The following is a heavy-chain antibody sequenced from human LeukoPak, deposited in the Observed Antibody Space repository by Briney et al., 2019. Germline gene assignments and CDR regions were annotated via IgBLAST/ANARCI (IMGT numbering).Heavy chain of an antibody. V-gene: IGHV4-30-4*07. D-gene: IGHD2-21*02. Sequence: PSETLSLTCAVSGGSISSGGYSWSWIRQPPGKGLEWIGYIYYSGSTYYNPSLKSRVTISVDTSKNQFSLKLSSVTAADTAVYYCAREGAYCGGDCYSPDAFDIWGQGTMVTVSS. CDR3: AREGAYCGGDCYSPDAFDI. J-gene: IGHJ3*02. CDR2: IYYSGST. CDR1: GGSISSGGYS.